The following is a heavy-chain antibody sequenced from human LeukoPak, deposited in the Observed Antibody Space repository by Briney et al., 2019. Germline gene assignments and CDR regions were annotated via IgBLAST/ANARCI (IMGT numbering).Heavy chain of an antibody. CDR3: ARLEYSSGWYLSY. Sequence: SETLSLTCTVSGGSLTNYYWGWIRQPPGKGLEWTGYVFYRGTTNYNPSLKSRVTISADTSKNQFSLKLSSVTAADTAVYYCARLEYSSGWYLSYWGQGTLVTVSS. J-gene: IGHJ4*02. CDR2: VFYRGTT. D-gene: IGHD6-19*01. V-gene: IGHV4-59*01. CDR1: GGSLTNYY.